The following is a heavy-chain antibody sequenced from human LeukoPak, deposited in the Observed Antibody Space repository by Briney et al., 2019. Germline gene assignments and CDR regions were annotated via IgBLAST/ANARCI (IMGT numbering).Heavy chain of an antibody. Sequence: ASVKVSCKASGHTFIGYYMHWVRQAPGQGLEWMGWINPNNGATNNAQKFQGRVTMTRDTSISIVYMELSRLTSDDTAVYYCVRDGAMDVWGQGTTVTVSS. CDR3: VRDGAMDV. CDR1: GHTFIGYY. CDR2: INPNNGAT. V-gene: IGHV1-2*02. J-gene: IGHJ6*02.